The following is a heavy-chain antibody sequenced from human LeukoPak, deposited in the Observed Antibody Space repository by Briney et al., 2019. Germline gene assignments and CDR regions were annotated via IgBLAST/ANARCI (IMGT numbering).Heavy chain of an antibody. CDR1: GFNFRSYG. J-gene: IGHJ4*02. V-gene: IGHV3-30*02. D-gene: IGHD6-6*01. Sequence: GGSLRLSCAASGFNFRSYGMHWVRQTPGKGLEWVAFIRYDGSNKYYADSVKGRFTISRDNSKNTLYLQMNSLRAEDTAVYYCARDSIAALTTPPYWGQGTLVTVSS. CDR2: IRYDGSNK. CDR3: ARDSIAALTTPPY.